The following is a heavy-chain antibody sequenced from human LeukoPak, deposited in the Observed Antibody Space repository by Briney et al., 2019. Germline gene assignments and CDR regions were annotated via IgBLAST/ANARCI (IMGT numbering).Heavy chain of an antibody. CDR2: ISTSGSRI. CDR1: RFTFSTHS. D-gene: IGHD1-7*01. V-gene: IGHV3-48*04. CDR3: ARMNYVSSGWGAPFDS. Sequence: GGSLRLSCAASRFTFSTHSMNWVRQTPGRGLEWVSYISTSGSRIDYADSVKGRFTISRDNAKNSLYLQMNSLRAEDTAVYYCARMNYVSSGWGAPFDSWGQGTLVTVSS. J-gene: IGHJ4*02.